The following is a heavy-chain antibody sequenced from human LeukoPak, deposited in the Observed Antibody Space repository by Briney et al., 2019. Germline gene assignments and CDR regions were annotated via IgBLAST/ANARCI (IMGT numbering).Heavy chain of an antibody. D-gene: IGHD2-15*01. Sequence: KASETLSLTCTVSGGSISSSSYYWGWIRQPPGKGLEWIGSIYYSGSTYYNPSLKSRVTICVDTTNNQFSLKLSSVTAADPAVYYCARAPLSRISNWFDPWGQGTLVTVSS. V-gene: IGHV4-39*01. CDR1: GGSISSSSYY. CDR2: IYYSGST. J-gene: IGHJ5*02. CDR3: ARAPLSRISNWFDP.